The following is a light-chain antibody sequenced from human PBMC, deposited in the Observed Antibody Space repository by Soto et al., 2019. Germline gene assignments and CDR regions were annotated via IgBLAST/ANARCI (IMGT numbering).Light chain of an antibody. V-gene: IGKV3-11*01. Sequence: EIVLTQSPATLSVSPGERVTLSCRASQNIAGALAWYQQKPGQAPRLLIYDASNRATGIAARFSGSGFGTGFTLTISSLEPEDSAVYYCQQRFSGPPGFTLGQGTKLEIK. CDR2: DAS. J-gene: IGKJ2*01. CDR3: QQRFSGPPGFT. CDR1: QNIAGA.